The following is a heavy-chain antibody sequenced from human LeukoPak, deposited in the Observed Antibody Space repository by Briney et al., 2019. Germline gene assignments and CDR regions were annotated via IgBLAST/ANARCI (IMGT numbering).Heavy chain of an antibody. J-gene: IGHJ6*02. V-gene: IGHV1-69*04. D-gene: IGHD3-16*01. CDR1: GGTFSSYA. Sequence: ASVKVSCKASGGTFSSYAISWVRQAPGQGLEWMGRIIPIFGIANYAQKFQGRVTITADKSTSTAYMELSSLRSEDTAVYYCARDASLEGESHYSMDVWGQGTTVTVSS. CDR3: ARDASLEGESHYSMDV. CDR2: IIPIFGIA.